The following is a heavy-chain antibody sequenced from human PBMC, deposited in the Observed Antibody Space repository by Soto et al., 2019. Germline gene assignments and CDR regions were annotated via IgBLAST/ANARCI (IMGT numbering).Heavy chain of an antibody. Sequence: GGSLRLSCAASGFTFSSYAMSWVRQAPGKGLEWVSAISGSGGSTYYADSVKGRFTISRDNSKNTLYLQMNSLRAEDTAVYYCAKEAGYYGSGSPDQYYYYYYGMDVWGQGTTVTVSS. CDR2: ISGSGGST. J-gene: IGHJ6*02. CDR3: AKEAGYYGSGSPDQYYYYYYGMDV. V-gene: IGHV3-23*01. D-gene: IGHD3-10*01. CDR1: GFTFSSYA.